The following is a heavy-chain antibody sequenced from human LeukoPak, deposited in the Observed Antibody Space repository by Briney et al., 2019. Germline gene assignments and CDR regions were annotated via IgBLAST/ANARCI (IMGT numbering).Heavy chain of an antibody. Sequence: GGSLRLSCAASGFAFSSHEMNWVRQAPGKGLEWVSYISSSGSTIYYADSVKGRFTISRDNAKNSLYLQMNSLRAEDTAVYYCARGSGYDLSDIDYWGQGTLVTVSS. CDR2: ISSSGSTI. CDR3: ARGSGYDLSDIDY. CDR1: GFAFSSHE. J-gene: IGHJ4*02. D-gene: IGHD5-12*01. V-gene: IGHV3-48*03.